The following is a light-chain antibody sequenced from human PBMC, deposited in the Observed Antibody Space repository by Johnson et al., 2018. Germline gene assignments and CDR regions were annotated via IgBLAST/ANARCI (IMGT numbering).Light chain of an antibody. CDR1: SPNIGNNY. CDR2: ENN. CDR3: GTWDSSLSAGNG. Sequence: QSVSTQPPSVSAAPGQKVTISCSGSSPNIGNNYVSRYQQLPGTAPKLLIYENNKRPSGIPDRFTGSKCGTSATLGITGLQTGDEADYYCGTWDSSLSAGNGFGTGTKVTVL. V-gene: IGLV1-51*02. J-gene: IGLJ1*01.